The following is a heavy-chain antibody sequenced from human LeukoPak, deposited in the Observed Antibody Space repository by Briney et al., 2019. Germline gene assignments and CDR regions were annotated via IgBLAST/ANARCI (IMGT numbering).Heavy chain of an antibody. Sequence: GGSLRLSCAASGFTFSSYWMQWVRQAPGKGLVWVSHINRDGSSTSYADSVQGRFTISRDNAKNTLYLQMNSLRAEDTAVYYCAREGPTVTTHMDVWGKGTTVTVSS. V-gene: IGHV3-74*01. CDR2: INRDGSST. D-gene: IGHD4-17*01. J-gene: IGHJ6*03. CDR3: AREGPTVTTHMDV. CDR1: GFTFSSYW.